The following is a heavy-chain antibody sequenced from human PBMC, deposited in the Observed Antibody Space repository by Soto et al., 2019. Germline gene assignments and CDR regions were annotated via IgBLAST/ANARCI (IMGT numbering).Heavy chain of an antibody. D-gene: IGHD6-6*01. V-gene: IGHV1-46*03. J-gene: IGHJ3*02. Sequence: ASVKVSCKASGYTFTSYYMHWVRQAPGQGHEWMGIINPSGGSTSYAQKFQGRVTMTRDTSTSTVYMELSSLRSEDTAVYYCARDRPTPLGPGAFDIWGQGTMVTVSS. CDR2: INPSGGST. CDR3: ARDRPTPLGPGAFDI. CDR1: GYTFTSYY.